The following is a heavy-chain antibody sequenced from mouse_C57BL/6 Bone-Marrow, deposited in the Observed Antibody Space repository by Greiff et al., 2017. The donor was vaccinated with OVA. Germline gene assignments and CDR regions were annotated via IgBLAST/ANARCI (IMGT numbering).Heavy chain of an antibody. D-gene: IGHD2-5*01. CDR3: ARYPYYSNFYAMDY. V-gene: IGHV1-55*01. J-gene: IGHJ4*01. CDR1: GYTFTSYW. Sequence: VQLQQPGAELVKPGASVKMSCKASGYTFTSYWITWVKQRPGQGLEWIGDIYPGSGSTNYNEKFKSKATLTVDTSSSTAYMQLSSLTSEDSAVYYCARYPYYSNFYAMDYWGQGTSVTVYS. CDR2: IYPGSGST.